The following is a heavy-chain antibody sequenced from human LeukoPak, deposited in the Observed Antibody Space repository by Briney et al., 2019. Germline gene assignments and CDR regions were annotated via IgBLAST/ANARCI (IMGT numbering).Heavy chain of an antibody. CDR2: ISSSGSTI. CDR3: ARTIIDSSGYLDY. D-gene: IGHD3-22*01. CDR1: GFTFSDYY. J-gene: IGHJ4*02. Sequence: PGGSQRLSCAASGFTFSDYYMSWIRQAPGKGLEWVSYISSSGSTIYYADSVKGRFTISRDNAKNSLYLQMNSLRAEDTAVYYCARTIIDSSGYLDYWGQGTLVTVSS. V-gene: IGHV3-11*01.